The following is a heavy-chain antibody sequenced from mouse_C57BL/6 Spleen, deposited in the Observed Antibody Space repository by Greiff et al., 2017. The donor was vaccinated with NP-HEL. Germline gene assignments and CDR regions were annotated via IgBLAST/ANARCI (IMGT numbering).Heavy chain of an antibody. CDR2: INPNNGGT. CDR3: ARSGGILAWLAY. Sequence: EVQLQQSGPELVKPGASVKIPCKASGYTFTDYNMDWVKQSHGKSLEWIGDINPNNGGTIYNQKFKGKATLTADKSTSTAYMERRSLTSEDTAVYYCARSGGILAWLAYWGQGTLVTVSA. J-gene: IGHJ3*01. D-gene: IGHD3-1*01. V-gene: IGHV1-18*01. CDR1: GYTFTDYN.